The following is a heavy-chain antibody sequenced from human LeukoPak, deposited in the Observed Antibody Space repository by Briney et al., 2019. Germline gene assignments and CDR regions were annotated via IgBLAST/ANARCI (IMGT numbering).Heavy chain of an antibody. D-gene: IGHD1-26*01. CDR2: ISSSGSTI. J-gene: IGHJ4*02. CDR1: GFTVSSNY. CDR3: ARKGRVGAYDY. Sequence: GGSLRLSCAASGFTVSSNYMSWIRQAPGKGLEWVSYISSSGSTIYYADSVKGRFTISRDNAKNSLYLQMNSLRAEDTAVYYCARKGRVGAYDYWGQGTLVTVSS. V-gene: IGHV3-11*01.